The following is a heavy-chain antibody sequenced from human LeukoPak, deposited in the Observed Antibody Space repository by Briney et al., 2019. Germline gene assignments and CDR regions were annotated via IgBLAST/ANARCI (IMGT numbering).Heavy chain of an antibody. V-gene: IGHV1-2*02. CDR2: INPKSGGT. Sequence: ASVKVSCKASGYTFTGYYMHWVRQAPGQGLEWMGWINPKSGGTNYAQKFQGRVTMTRDTSITTAYMELSSLRSADTALYYCARDSGFCSGGSCWYFDYWGQGTLVTVSS. D-gene: IGHD2-15*01. CDR1: GYTFTGYY. CDR3: ARDSGFCSGGSCWYFDY. J-gene: IGHJ4*02.